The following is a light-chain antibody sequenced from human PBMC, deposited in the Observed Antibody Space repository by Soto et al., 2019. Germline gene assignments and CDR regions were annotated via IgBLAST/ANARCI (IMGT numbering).Light chain of an antibody. CDR2: GAS. CDR3: QQYGSSPS. CDR1: QSVSSSS. Sequence: EIVLTQSPATLSLSPGERATLSCRASQSVSSSSLAWYQQKPGQAPSLLIYGASTRATGIPDRFSGSESGTDFTLIISRLEPEDFAVYYCQQYGSSPSFGGGTKVEIK. V-gene: IGKV3-20*01. J-gene: IGKJ4*01.